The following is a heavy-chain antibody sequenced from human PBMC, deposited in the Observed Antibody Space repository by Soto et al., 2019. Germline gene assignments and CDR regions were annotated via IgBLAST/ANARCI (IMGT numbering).Heavy chain of an antibody. J-gene: IGHJ3*02. V-gene: IGHV3-11*01. CDR3: ARAYSDAFDI. Sequence: GSLRLSCVASGFTFRDYYMTWIRQAPGKGLEWVSYISSSGNGIYNADSVKGRFTISRDNARNSLYLQMSSLRAEDTAVYYCARAYSDAFDIWGQGTMFTVSS. CDR1: GFTFRDYY. CDR2: ISSSGNGI. D-gene: IGHD2-15*01.